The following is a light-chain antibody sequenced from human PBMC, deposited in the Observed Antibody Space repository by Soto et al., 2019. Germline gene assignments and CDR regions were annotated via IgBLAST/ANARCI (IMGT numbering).Light chain of an antibody. CDR3: CSYAGSTYV. CDR1: SSDVGSYNY. J-gene: IGLJ7*01. V-gene: IGLV2-11*01. CDR2: DVS. Sequence: QSVLTQPRSVSGSPGQSVTISCTGTSSDVGSYNYVSWYQQHPGKAPKLMIFDVSKRPSGVPDRFSGFKSGNTASLTISGLQAEDEADYSCCSYAGSTYVFGSGTQLTVL.